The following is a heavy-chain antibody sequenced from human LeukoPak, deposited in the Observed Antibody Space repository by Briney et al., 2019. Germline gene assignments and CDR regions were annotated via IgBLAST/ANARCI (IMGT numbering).Heavy chain of an antibody. V-gene: IGHV4-59*11. CDR2: IYYSGST. CDR3: ARVFNWNGAFDI. CDR1: GGSISSHY. D-gene: IGHD1-20*01. Sequence: SETLSLTCTVSGGSISSHYWSWIRQPPGKGLEWIGYIYYSGSTNYNPSLKSRVTISVDTSKNQFSLKLSSVTAADTAVYYCARVFNWNGAFDIWGQGTMVTVSS. J-gene: IGHJ3*02.